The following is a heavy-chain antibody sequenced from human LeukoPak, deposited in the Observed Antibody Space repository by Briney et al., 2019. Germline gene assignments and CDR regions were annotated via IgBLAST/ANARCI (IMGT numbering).Heavy chain of an antibody. J-gene: IGHJ3*02. V-gene: IGHV4-34*01. CDR2: IDDGGNT. CDR3: ARFSRITWGDWGDAFDI. D-gene: IGHD2-21*02. Sequence: SETLSLTCSVYSGSFSDYFWSWIRQSPGKGLEWIGEIDDGGNTNYNPSLMSRVIVSMEKSKKQFSLMMRSVAAADTAVYYCARFSRITWGDWGDAFDIWGQGTTVIVSS. CDR1: SGSFSDYF.